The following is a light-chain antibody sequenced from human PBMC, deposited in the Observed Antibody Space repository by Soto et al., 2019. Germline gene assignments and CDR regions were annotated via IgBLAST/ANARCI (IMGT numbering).Light chain of an antibody. CDR1: RRVRTG. CDR3: QQYDSYYN. V-gene: IGKV1-5*01. J-gene: IGKJ1*01. Sequence: DLQTTQSSSTLSDPVGARVTVTCRASRRVRTGLGWYQTKPGKAPTLLIYDVSRLESGVPSRFSGSGSGTEFTLTINSLQPDDFATYYCQQYDSYYNFGQGTKVDI. CDR2: DVS.